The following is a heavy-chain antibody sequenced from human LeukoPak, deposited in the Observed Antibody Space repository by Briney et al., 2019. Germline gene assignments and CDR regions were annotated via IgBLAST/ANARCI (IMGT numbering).Heavy chain of an antibody. CDR1: GGSISSYY. Sequence: SETLSLTCTVSGGSISSYYWSWIRQPAGKGLEWIGRIYTSGSTNYKPSLKRRVTISVDTSKNQFSLKLSSVTAADTAVYYCARETSQKGAHYMDVWGKGTTVTISS. J-gene: IGHJ6*03. CDR3: ARETSQKGAHYMDV. D-gene: IGHD3-16*01. CDR2: IYTSGST. V-gene: IGHV4-4*07.